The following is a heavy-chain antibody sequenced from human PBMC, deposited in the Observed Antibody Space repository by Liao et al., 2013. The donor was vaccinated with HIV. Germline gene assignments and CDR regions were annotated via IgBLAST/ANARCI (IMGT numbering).Heavy chain of an antibody. CDR1: GGSISISSYY. D-gene: IGHD6-13*01. CDR2: VYSSGST. CDR3: AREIIAAAGRGAYYYYMDV. Sequence: QVQLQESGPGLVKPSETLSLTCTVSGGSISISSYYWSWIRQPAGKGLEWLGRVYSSGSTNYNPSLKSRVTMSVDTSKNQFSLKLSPVTAADTALYYCAREIIAAAGRGAYYYYMDVWGKGTTVTVSS. J-gene: IGHJ6*03. V-gene: IGHV4-4*07.